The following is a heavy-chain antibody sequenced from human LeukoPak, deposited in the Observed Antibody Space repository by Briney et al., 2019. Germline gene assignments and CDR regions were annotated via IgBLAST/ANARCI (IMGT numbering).Heavy chain of an antibody. CDR2: IKSKTDGGTT. CDR1: GFTFSNAW. CDR3: TTDNTVAGMVGFGFDP. D-gene: IGHD6-19*01. J-gene: IGHJ5*02. V-gene: IGHV3-15*01. Sequence: GGSLRLSCAASGFTFSNAWMSWVRQAPGKGLEWVGRIKSKTDGGTTDYAAPVKGRFTISRDDSKNTLYLQMNSLKTEDTAVYYCTTDNTVAGMVGFGFDPWGQGTLVTVSS.